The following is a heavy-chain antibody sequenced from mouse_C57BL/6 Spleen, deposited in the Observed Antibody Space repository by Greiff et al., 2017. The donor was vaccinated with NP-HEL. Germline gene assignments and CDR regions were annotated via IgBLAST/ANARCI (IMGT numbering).Heavy chain of an antibody. CDR2: ISNGGGST. CDR3: ARHLLTGPLDY. J-gene: IGHJ2*01. D-gene: IGHD4-1*01. Sequence: EVMLVESGGGLVQPGGSLKLSCAASGFTFSDYYMYWVRQTPEKRLEWVAYISNGGGSTYYPDTVKGRYTISRDNAKNTLYLQMSRLKSEDTAMYYCARHLLTGPLDYWGQGTTLTVSS. CDR1: GFTFSDYY. V-gene: IGHV5-12*01.